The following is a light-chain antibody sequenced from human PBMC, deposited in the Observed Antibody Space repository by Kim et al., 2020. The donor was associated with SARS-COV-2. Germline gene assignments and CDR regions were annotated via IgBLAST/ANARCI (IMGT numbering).Light chain of an antibody. J-gene: IGKJ1*01. CDR2: AAS. CDR1: QDIANS. V-gene: IGKV1-27*01. Sequence: ASVGDRVIITCRAGQDIANSLAWYQQKPGKVPQVLIYAASTLQSGVPSRFSGSGSGTEFTLTIGSLQTEDVATYYCQKYNSAPWTFGPGTKVDIK. CDR3: QKYNSAPWT.